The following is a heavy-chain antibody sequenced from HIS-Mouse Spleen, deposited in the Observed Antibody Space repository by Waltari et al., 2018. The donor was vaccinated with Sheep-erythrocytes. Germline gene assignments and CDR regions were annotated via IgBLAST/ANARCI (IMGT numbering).Heavy chain of an antibody. CDR2: ISSSSSYI. Sequence: EVQLVESGGGLVKPGGSLRLSCAASGVTFSSYGRNWVRQAPGKGLEWVSSISSSSSYIYYADSVKGRFTISRDNAKNSLYLQMNSLRAEDTAVYYCARDRSNYFDYWGQGTLVTVSS. V-gene: IGHV3-21*01. CDR1: GVTFSSYG. CDR3: ARDRSNYFDY. D-gene: IGHD3-10*01. J-gene: IGHJ4*02.